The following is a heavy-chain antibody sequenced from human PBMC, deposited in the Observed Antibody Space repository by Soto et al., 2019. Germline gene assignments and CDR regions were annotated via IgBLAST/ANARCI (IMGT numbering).Heavy chain of an antibody. CDR1: GGTFSSLA. J-gene: IGHJ4*02. V-gene: IGHV1-69*06. CDR2: LVPVFGTA. CDR3: ARSPGVFDY. Sequence: QVQLVQSGAEVKKPGSSVKVSCKAYGGTFSSLAISWVRQAPGQGLEWMGGLVPVFGTANYAQKFQDRVTFTADKSTSTSYMELSSLRSEDTAAYYCARSPGVFDYWGQGTLVTVSS. D-gene: IGHD3-10*01.